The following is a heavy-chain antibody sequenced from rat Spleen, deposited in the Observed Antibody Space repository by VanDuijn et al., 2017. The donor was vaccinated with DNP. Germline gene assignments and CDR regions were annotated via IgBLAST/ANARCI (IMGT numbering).Heavy chain of an antibody. CDR3: ATNNYFDY. CDR2: ISTGGGNT. CDR1: GFTFSSFP. V-gene: IGHV5-46*01. J-gene: IGHJ2*01. Sequence: EVQLVESGGGLVQPGRSMKLSCAASGFTFSSFPMAWVRQAPTKGLEWVATISTGGGNTYYRDSVKGRFTISRDNAKNTQYLQMDSLRSEDTATYYCATNNYFDYWGQGVMVTVSS. D-gene: IGHD1-10*01.